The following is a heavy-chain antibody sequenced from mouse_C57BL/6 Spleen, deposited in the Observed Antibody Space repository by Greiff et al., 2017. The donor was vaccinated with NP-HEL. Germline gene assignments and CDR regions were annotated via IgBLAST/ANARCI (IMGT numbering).Heavy chain of an antibody. V-gene: IGHV1-52*01. D-gene: IGHD2-1*01. J-gene: IGHJ1*03. CDR2: IDPSDSET. CDR3: ARWRNSWYFDV. CDR1: GYTFTSYW. Sequence: QVQLQQPGAELVRPGSSVKLSCKASGYTFTSYWMHWVKQRPIQGLEWIGNIDPSDSETHYNQKFKDKATLTVDKSSSTAYMQLSSLTSEDSAVYYCARWRNSWYFDVWGTGTTVTVSS.